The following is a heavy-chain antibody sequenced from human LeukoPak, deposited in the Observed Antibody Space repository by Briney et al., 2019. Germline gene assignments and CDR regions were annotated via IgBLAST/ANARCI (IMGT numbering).Heavy chain of an antibody. V-gene: IGHV1-69*05. CDR3: ARSYADYDFWSGPLNGHYYYYMDV. CDR1: GSPFSSYA. J-gene: IGHJ6*03. D-gene: IGHD3-3*01. CDR2: HIPIFGAA. Sequence: AAVKVSCKASGSPFSSYAMSCVRQPPGQGLECMGGHIPIFGAANYAQKLQGSVTITTHESTSTLHRDVSRLISEHTSVYYCARSYADYDFWSGPLNGHYYYYMDVWGKRTTVTVSS.